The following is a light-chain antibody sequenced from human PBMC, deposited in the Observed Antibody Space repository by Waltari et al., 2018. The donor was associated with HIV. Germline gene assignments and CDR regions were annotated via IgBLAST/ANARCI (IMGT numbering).Light chain of an antibody. CDR1: SNNVGFQG. CDR2: RNN. Sequence: QAGLTQPPSVSKGLRQTTTLTCTGNSNNVGFQGAAWLQQHQGHPPKLLSYRNNYRPSGISARFSASRSVNTASLTISGLQPEDEADYYCSAWDSSLNVWVFGGGTKLTVL. V-gene: IGLV10-54*01. J-gene: IGLJ3*02. CDR3: SAWDSSLNVWV.